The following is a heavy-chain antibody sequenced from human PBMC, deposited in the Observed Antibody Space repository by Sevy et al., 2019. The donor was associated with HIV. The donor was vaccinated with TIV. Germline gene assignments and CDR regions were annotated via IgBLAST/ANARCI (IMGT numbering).Heavy chain of an antibody. CDR2: IIPIFGTA. CDR3: ARGARGYSGYDSYYFDY. CDR1: GGTFSSYA. J-gene: IGHJ4*02. V-gene: IGHV1-69*13. D-gene: IGHD5-12*01. Sequence: ASMKVSCKASGGTFSSYAISWVRQAPGQGLEWMGGIIPIFGTANYAQKFQGRVTITGDESTSTAYMELSSLRSEDTAVYYCARGARGYSGYDSYYFDYWGQGTLVTVSS.